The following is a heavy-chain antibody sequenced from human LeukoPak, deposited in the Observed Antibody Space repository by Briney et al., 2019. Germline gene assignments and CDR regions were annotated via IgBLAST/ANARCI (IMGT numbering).Heavy chain of an antibody. V-gene: IGHV3-64*01. CDR1: GFTFSSYA. D-gene: IGHD5-12*01. Sequence: GGSLRLSCAASGFTFSSYAMHWVCQAPGKGLEYVSAISSNGGSTYYANSVKGRFTISRDNSKNTLYLQMGSLRAEDMAVYYRARSKSGGYDGFDYWGQGTLVTVSS. J-gene: IGHJ4*02. CDR2: ISSNGGST. CDR3: ARSKSGGYDGFDY.